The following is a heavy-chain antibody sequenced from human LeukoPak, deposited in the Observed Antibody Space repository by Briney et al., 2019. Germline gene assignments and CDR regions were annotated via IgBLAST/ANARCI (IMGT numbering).Heavy chain of an antibody. V-gene: IGHV3-33*01. J-gene: IGHJ5*02. CDR1: GFTFSSYG. CDR3: ARDGGLNWFDP. Sequence: PGRSLRLSCAASGFTFSSYGMHWVRQAPGKGLECVAVIWYDGSNKYYADSVKGRFTISRDNSKNTLYLQMNSLRAEDTAVYYCARDGGLNWFDPWGQGTLVTVSS. D-gene: IGHD3-16*01. CDR2: IWYDGSNK.